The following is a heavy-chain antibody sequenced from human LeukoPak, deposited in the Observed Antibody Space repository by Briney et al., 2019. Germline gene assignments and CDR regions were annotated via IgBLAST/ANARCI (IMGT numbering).Heavy chain of an antibody. Sequence: SETLSLTCAVYGGSFSGYYWSWIRQPPGKGLEWIGEINHSGSTNYNPSLKSRVTISVDTSKNQFSLKPSSVTAADTAVYYCARLPSDSSGYHPFDYWGQGTLVTVSS. CDR3: ARLPSDSSGYHPFDY. CDR1: GGSFSGYY. D-gene: IGHD3-22*01. V-gene: IGHV4-34*01. J-gene: IGHJ4*02. CDR2: INHSGST.